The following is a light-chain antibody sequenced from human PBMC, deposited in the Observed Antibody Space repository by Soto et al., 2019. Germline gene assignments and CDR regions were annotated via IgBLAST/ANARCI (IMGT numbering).Light chain of an antibody. V-gene: IGLV2-11*01. CDR2: DVS. CDR3: YSYAGDYTFV. CDR1: SSDLGGYNY. Sequence: QSVLTQPRSVSGSPGQSVTISCTGTSSDLGGYNYVSWYQQHPGKAPKLIIYDVSERPSGVPDRFSGSKSGNTASLTISGLQAEDEADYYCYSYAGDYTFVFGGGTKLTVL. J-gene: IGLJ3*02.